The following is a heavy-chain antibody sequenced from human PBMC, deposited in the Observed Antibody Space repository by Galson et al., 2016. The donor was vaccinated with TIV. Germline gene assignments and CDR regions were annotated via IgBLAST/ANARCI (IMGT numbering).Heavy chain of an antibody. CDR1: GFTFGHYA. J-gene: IGHJ6*02. Sequence: SLRLSCAASGFTFGHYAVNWVRQAPGKGLEWVAQTNHDGSEKYYLDSVKGRFTMSRDDPKSSVYLHINRLRVEDTATYYCARGSSRVSFGLDAWGQGAAVTVSS. D-gene: IGHD6-13*01. CDR2: TNHDGSEK. V-gene: IGHV3-7*01. CDR3: ARGSSRVSFGLDA.